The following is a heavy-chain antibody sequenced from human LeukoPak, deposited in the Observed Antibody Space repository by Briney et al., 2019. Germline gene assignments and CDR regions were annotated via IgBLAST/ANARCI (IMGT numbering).Heavy chain of an antibody. CDR3: ARDRVGGSYSAYDIFDY. D-gene: IGHD5-12*01. J-gene: IGHJ4*02. CDR1: GFTFSDYY. CDR2: ISRSSAYI. Sequence: PGGSLRLSCAVSGFTFSDYYMSWIRQAPGKGLEWVSYISRSSAYIKYADPVKGRFTISRDNAKNSLYLQMNSLRAEDTAVYYCARDRVGGSYSAYDIFDYWGQGTLVTISS. V-gene: IGHV3-11*05.